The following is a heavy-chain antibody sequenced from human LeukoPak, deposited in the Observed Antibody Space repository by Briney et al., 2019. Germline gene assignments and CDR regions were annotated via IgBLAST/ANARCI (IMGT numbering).Heavy chain of an antibody. CDR3: VRHSGGVYGSSDS. Sequence: GGSLRLSCAASGFTFSGYWMHWVRQAPGKGLVWVSRINSDGYSITYADSVKGRFTISRDNAKNTLYLQMNSLIAEDTAVYYCVRHSGGVYGSSDSWGQGTLVTVSS. J-gene: IGHJ4*02. CDR1: GFTFSGYW. V-gene: IGHV3-74*03. CDR2: INSDGYSI. D-gene: IGHD1-1*01.